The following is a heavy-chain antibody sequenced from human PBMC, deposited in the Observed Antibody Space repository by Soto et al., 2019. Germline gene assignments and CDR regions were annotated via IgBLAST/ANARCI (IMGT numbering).Heavy chain of an antibody. V-gene: IGHV3-30-3*01. CDR3: ARDTAWGSRWYSPPDY. D-gene: IGHD6-13*01. CDR1: GFTFSSYA. CDR2: ISYDGSNK. J-gene: IGHJ4*02. Sequence: QVQLVESGGGVVQPGRSLRLSCAASGFTFSSYAMHWVRQAPGKGLEGVAVISYDGSNKYYADSVKGRFTISRDNSKNTLYLQMISLRAEDTAVYYCARDTAWGSRWYSPPDYWVQGTLVTFS.